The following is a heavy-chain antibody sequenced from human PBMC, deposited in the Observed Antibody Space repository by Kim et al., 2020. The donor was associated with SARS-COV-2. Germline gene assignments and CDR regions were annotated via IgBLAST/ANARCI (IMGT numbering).Heavy chain of an antibody. CDR2: IIPIFGTA. D-gene: IGHD6-6*01. J-gene: IGHJ6*02. V-gene: IGHV1-69*13. CDR3: AREGSSAIHYYYGMDV. Sequence: SVKVSCKASGGTFSSYAISWVRQAPGQGLEWMGGIIPIFGTANYAQKFQGRVTITADESTSTAYMELSSLRSEDTAVYYCAREGSSAIHYYYGMDVWGQGTTVTVSS. CDR1: GGTFSSYA.